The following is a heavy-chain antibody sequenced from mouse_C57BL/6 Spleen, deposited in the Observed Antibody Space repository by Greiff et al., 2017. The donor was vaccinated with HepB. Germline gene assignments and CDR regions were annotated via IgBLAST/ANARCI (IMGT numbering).Heavy chain of an antibody. CDR2: ISDGGSYT. CDR3: ARVPYYSNYYFDY. Sequence: EVMLVESGGGLVKPGGSLKLSCAASGFTFSSYAMSWVRQTPEKRLEWVATISDGGSYTYYPDNVKGRFTISRDNAKNNLYLQMSHLKSEDTAMYYCARVPYYSNYYFDYWGQGTTLTVSS. V-gene: IGHV5-4*03. CDR1: GFTFSSYA. D-gene: IGHD2-5*01. J-gene: IGHJ2*01.